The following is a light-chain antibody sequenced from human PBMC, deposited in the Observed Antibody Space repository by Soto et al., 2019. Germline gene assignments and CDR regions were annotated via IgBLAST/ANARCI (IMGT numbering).Light chain of an antibody. J-gene: IGKJ4*01. Sequence: EIVLTQSPVTLSLSPGDTATLSCRASQSVSSYLLWYQQKPGQAPRLLIYDASNRATGIPARFRGSGSGTDFTLTISSLEPEDFAVYYCHQRGNWPPTFGGGTKVEIK. CDR2: DAS. V-gene: IGKV3-11*01. CDR3: HQRGNWPPT. CDR1: QSVSSY.